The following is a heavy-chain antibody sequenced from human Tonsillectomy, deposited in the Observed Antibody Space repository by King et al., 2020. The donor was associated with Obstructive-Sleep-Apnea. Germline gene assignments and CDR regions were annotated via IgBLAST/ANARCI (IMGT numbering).Heavy chain of an antibody. CDR2: AYYSGST. CDR3: ARSVAGIFDY. J-gene: IGHJ4*02. V-gene: IGHV4-59*08. D-gene: IGHD6-19*01. Sequence: QLQESGPGLVKPSETLSLTCTVSGDSISDYYWSWIRQPPGKGLEYIGYAYYSGSTNYNPSLKSRVTISVDTSKNLFSLKLSSVTAADTAVYYWARSVAGIFDYWGQGTLVTVSS. CDR1: GDSISDYY.